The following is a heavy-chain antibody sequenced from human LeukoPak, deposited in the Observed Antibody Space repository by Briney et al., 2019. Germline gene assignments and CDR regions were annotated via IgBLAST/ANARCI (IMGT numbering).Heavy chain of an antibody. Sequence: KPSETLSLTCTVSGGSINGYSWTWIRQPPGKGLEWMGYMYYSGSTNYNLYPKGRVTISVDTSKNQFSLKLRSVTAADAAVYYCARAGQCGGDCYSLDYWGQGTLVTVSS. J-gene: IGHJ4*02. CDR3: ARAGQCGGDCYSLDY. CDR2: MYYSGST. CDR1: GGSINGYS. V-gene: IGHV4-59*01. D-gene: IGHD2-21*02.